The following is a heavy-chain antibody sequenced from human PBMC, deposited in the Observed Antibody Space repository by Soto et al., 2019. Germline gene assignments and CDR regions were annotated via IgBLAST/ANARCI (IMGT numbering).Heavy chain of an antibody. J-gene: IGHJ5*02. D-gene: IGHD6-19*01. CDR3: ARDSSGYITAWFLGLEDYYDL. CDR1: GGSISSYY. V-gene: IGHV4-59*08. CDR2: IYYSGTT. Sequence: PSETLSLTCTVSGGSISSYYWSWIRQPPGQGLEWIGYIYYSGTTNYNPSLKSRVTISVDTSKNQFSLKLSSVTAADTAVYYCARDSSGYITAWFLGLEDYYDLWGQGTLVTVSS.